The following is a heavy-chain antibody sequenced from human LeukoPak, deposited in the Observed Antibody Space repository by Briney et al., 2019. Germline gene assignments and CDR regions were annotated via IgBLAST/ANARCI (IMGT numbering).Heavy chain of an antibody. CDR2: MYYDGII. CDR1: VGSMYRTLY. V-gene: IGHV4-39*01. D-gene: IGHD1-26*01. J-gene: IGHJ4*02. CDR3: GRRSDIGSDEGEDYFDY. Sequence: PSETLSLPCTVSVGSMYRTLYWGWLRPPPGKGLERICIMYYDGIIYHNPSRKSRVTIAVDKDNNLSSLKLTAVTAQDTAVHFYGRRSDIGSDEGEDYFDYCGQGTLVTVSS.